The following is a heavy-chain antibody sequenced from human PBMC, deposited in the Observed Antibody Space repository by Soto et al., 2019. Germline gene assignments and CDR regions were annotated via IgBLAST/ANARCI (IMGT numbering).Heavy chain of an antibody. J-gene: IGHJ6*02. CDR2: IYPGDSDT. CDR3: ARQGDSSGWYSKDYYYGMDV. Sequence: PGESLKISCKGSGYSFTSYWIGWVRQMPGKGLEWMGIIYPGDSDTRYSPSFQGQVTISADKSISTAYLQWSSLKASDTAMHYCARQGDSSGWYSKDYYYGMDVWGQGTTVTVSS. V-gene: IGHV5-51*01. D-gene: IGHD6-19*01. CDR1: GYSFTSYW.